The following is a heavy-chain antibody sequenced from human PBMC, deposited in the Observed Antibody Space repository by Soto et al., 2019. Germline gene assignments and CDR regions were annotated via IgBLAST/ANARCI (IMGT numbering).Heavy chain of an antibody. Sequence: GSLRLSCAASGFTFSSYGMHWVRQAPGKGLEWVAVISYDGSTIYYADSVKGRFTISRDNAKNSLYLQMNSLRAEDTAVYYCAKTEQWLITYFDYWGQGTLVTVSS. J-gene: IGHJ4*02. CDR3: AKTEQWLITYFDY. D-gene: IGHD6-19*01. CDR1: GFTFSSYG. CDR2: ISYDGSTI. V-gene: IGHV3-30*18.